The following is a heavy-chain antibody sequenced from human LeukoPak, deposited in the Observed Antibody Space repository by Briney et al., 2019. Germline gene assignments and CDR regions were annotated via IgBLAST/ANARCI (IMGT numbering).Heavy chain of an antibody. CDR2: IYYSGST. CDR1: SGSISSSSYF. D-gene: IGHD6-13*01. V-gene: IGHV4-39*01. J-gene: IGHJ4*02. CDR3: ASLAAAGTVIDY. Sequence: NSSETLSLTCTVSSGSISSSSYFWGWIRQPPGKGLEWIGSIYYSGSTYFNPSLGSRVTISVDTSRNQFSLKLSSVTAADQAGYYCASLAAAGTVIDYWGQGTLVTVSS.